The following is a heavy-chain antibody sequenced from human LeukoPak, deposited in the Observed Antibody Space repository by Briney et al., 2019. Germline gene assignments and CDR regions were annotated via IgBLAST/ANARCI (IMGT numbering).Heavy chain of an antibody. V-gene: IGHV3-21*01. Sequence: GGSLRLSCAASGFNFESYSMNWVRQAPGEGLEWVSSISFSGAYIYYAASVKGRFTISRDNAKNSVFLQLNSVKVEDTAVYYCARDGVKESSSVFYFDYWGQGTLVTVSS. J-gene: IGHJ4*02. CDR1: GFNFESYS. CDR2: ISFSGAYI. CDR3: ARDGVKESSSVFYFDY. D-gene: IGHD3-10*01.